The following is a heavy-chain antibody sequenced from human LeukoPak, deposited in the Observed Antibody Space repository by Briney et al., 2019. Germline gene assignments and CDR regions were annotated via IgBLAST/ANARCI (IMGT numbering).Heavy chain of an antibody. Sequence: SETLSLTCTVSGGSISSSNYNWGWIRQPPGKGLEWVGSIYYSGSTYYNPSLKSRVTISVDTSKNQFSLKLSSVTAADTAVYYCARLGDSYATDYWGQGTLVTV. CDR3: ARLGDSYATDY. J-gene: IGHJ4*02. CDR2: IYYSGST. D-gene: IGHD5-18*01. V-gene: IGHV4-39*01. CDR1: GGSISSSNYN.